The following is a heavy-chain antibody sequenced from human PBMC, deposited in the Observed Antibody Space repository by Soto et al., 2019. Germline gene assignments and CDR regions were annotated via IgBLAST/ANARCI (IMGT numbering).Heavy chain of an antibody. CDR2: ISYDGSNK. J-gene: IGHJ4*02. CDR1: GFTFSSYA. Sequence: QVQLVESGGGVVQPGRSLRLSCAASGFTFSSYAMHWVRQAPGKGLEWVAAISYDGSNKYYADSVKGRFTISRDNSKNTLYLQMSSLRAEDTAVYYCAIDKRDSLFLEWSYYFDFWGQGTLGTVSS. D-gene: IGHD3-3*01. CDR3: AIDKRDSLFLEWSYYFDF. V-gene: IGHV3-30-3*01.